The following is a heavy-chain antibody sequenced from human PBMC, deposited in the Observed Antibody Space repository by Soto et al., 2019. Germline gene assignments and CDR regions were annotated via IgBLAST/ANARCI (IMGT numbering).Heavy chain of an antibody. D-gene: IGHD3-10*01. Sequence: EVQLVESGGGLVQPGGSLRLSCAASGFTFSDHYMDWVRQAPGKGLEWVGRTRNKANSYSTEYAASVKGRFTISRDDSKNSLYLQMNSLKTEDTAVYYCASVALSGDPLKYSVYLGKVTLVTVSS. CDR2: TRNKANSYST. V-gene: IGHV3-72*01. J-gene: IGHJ4*02. CDR1: GFTFSDHY. CDR3: ASVALSGDPLKYSVY.